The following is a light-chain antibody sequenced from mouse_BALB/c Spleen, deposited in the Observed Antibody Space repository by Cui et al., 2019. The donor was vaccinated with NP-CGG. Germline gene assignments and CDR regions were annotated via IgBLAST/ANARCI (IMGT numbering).Light chain of an antibody. J-gene: IGLJ1*01. Sequence: QAVVTQVCALTTSPGETVTLTCRSSTGAVTTNNYANWVQEKPDHLFTGLIGGTNNRVPGVPARFSGSLIGDKAALTITGAQTEDEAIYFCALWYSNHWVFGGGTKLTVL. V-gene: IGLV1*01. CDR2: GTN. CDR3: ALWYSNHWV. CDR1: TGAVTTNNY.